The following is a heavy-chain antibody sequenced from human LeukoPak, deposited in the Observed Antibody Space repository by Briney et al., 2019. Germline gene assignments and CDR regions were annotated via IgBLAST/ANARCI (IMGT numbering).Heavy chain of an antibody. Sequence: SETLSLTCTVSGGSISSGSYYWSWIRQLPGKGLEWIGYIYYSGSTNYNPSLKSRVTISVDTSKNQFSLKLSSVTAADTAVYYCARATRRVGATGGSYYYYMDVWGKGTTVTISS. V-gene: IGHV4-61*01. J-gene: IGHJ6*03. CDR2: IYYSGST. D-gene: IGHD1-26*01. CDR3: ARATRRVGATGGSYYYYMDV. CDR1: GGSISSGSYY.